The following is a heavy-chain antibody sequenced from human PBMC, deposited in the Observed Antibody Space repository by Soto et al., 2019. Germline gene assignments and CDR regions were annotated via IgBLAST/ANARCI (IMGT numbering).Heavy chain of an antibody. V-gene: IGHV1-18*01. CDR2: ISAYNGNT. CDR1: GYTFTSYG. D-gene: IGHD2-2*01. CDR3: ARSLGYCSSTSCYPPPDDI. Sequence: ASVKVSCKASGYTFTSYGISWVRQAPGXGLEWMGWISAYNGNTNYAQKLQGRVTMTTDTSTSTAYMELRSLRSDDTAVYYCARSLGYCSSTSCYPPPDDIWGKGTMVTVS. J-gene: IGHJ3*02.